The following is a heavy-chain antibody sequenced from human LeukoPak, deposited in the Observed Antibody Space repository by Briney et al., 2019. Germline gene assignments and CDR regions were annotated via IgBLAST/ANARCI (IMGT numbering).Heavy chain of an antibody. CDR2: KYPGDSDT. CDR1: GYSCTGYW. CDR3: ARRFNYNWNYGNWFDA. J-gene: IGHJ5*02. Sequence: GESLQISRKGSGYSCTGYWIGWVRQMPGKGLEWLEIKYPGDSDTRYSPSFQGQVTISADNTTSTPYLQWSCLKTSDNAMYYWARRFNYNWNYGNWFDAWGQGTLVTVSS. D-gene: IGHD1-7*01. V-gene: IGHV5-51*01.